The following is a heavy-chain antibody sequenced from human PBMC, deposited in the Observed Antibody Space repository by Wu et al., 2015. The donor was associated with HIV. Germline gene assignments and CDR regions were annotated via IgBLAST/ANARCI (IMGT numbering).Heavy chain of an antibody. J-gene: IGHJ6*02. D-gene: IGHD3-10*01. CDR2: IYYSGST. Sequence: QVQLQESGPGLVKPSQTLSLTCTVSGGSISSGDYYWSWIRQPPGKGLEWIGYIYYSGSTYYNPSLKSRVTISVDTSKNQFSLKLSSVTAADTAVYYCARYGYGSGSLWYYGMDVWGQGTTVTVSS. CDR1: GGSISSGDYY. CDR3: ARYGYGSGSLWYYGMDV. V-gene: IGHV4-30-4*08.